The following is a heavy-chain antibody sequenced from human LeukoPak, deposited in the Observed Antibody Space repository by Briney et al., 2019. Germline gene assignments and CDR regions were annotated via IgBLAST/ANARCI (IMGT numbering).Heavy chain of an antibody. J-gene: IGHJ4*02. Sequence: PGGSLRLSCAASGFTLSSYGISRVRQAPGEGLKWVSIISASGSNTIYADSVKGRFTISRDNSKNTLYLQMNSLRAEDTAVYYCAKGASGSHYYSFDYWGQGTLVTVSS. CDR1: GFTLSSYG. CDR2: ISASGSNT. D-gene: IGHD1-26*01. CDR3: AKGASGSHYYSFDY. V-gene: IGHV3-23*01.